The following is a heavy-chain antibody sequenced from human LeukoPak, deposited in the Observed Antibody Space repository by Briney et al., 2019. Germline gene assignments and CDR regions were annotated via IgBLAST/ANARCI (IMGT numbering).Heavy chain of an antibody. CDR1: GGSISSYY. CDR2: IYTSGST. CDR3: ARDVGAAAGTDNWFDP. V-gene: IGHV4-4*07. D-gene: IGHD6-13*01. J-gene: IGHJ5*02. Sequence: SETLSLTCTVSGGSISSYYWSWIWQPAGKGLEWIGRIYTSGSTNYNPSLKSRVTMSVDTSKNQFSLKLSSVTAADTAVYYCARDVGAAAGTDNWFDPWGQGTLVTVSS.